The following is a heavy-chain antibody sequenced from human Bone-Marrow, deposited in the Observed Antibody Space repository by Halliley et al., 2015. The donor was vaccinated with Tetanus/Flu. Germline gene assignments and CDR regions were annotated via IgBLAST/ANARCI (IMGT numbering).Heavy chain of an antibody. J-gene: IGHJ4*02. D-gene: IGHD2-15*01. CDR2: SA. V-gene: IGHV3-23*01. Sequence: SADYADAVRGRFTISRDKSESALYLQMNGLGGEDTAVYYCAKVWAQYCGGGSCCSPNLYFDYWGRGTLVTVSS. CDR3: AKVWAQYCGGGSCCSPNLYFDY.